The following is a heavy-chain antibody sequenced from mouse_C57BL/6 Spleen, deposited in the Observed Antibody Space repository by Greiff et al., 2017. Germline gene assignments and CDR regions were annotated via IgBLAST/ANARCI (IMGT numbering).Heavy chain of an antibody. CDR3: AREEPYAMDY. Sequence: VQLQQSGAELARPGASVKLSCKASGYTFTSYGISWVKQRTGQGLEWIGEIYPRSGNTYYNEKFKGKATLTADKSSSTAYMGLRSLTSEDSSVYFCAREEPYAMDYWGQGTSVTVSS. J-gene: IGHJ4*01. CDR2: IYPRSGNT. V-gene: IGHV1-81*01. CDR1: GYTFTSYG.